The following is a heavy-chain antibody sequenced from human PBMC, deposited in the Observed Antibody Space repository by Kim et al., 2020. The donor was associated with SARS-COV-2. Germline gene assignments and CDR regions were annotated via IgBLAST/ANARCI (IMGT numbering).Heavy chain of an antibody. V-gene: IGHV4-31*02. J-gene: IGHJ5*02. Sequence: SRVTISVDTSKNQFSLKLSSVTAADTAVYYCARGNIVVVTATGSLGWFDPWGQGTLVTVSS. CDR3: ARGNIVVVTATGSLGWFDP. D-gene: IGHD2-21*02.